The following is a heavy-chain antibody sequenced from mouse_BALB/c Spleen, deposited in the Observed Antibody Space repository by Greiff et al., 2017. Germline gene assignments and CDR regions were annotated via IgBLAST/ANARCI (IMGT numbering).Heavy chain of an antibody. CDR1: GFTFSSYA. J-gene: IGHJ2*01. D-gene: IGHD1-1*01. V-gene: IGHV5-6-5*01. CDR2: ISSGGST. Sequence: EVKLMESGGGLVKPGGSLKLSCAASGFTFSSYAMSWVRQTPEKRLEWVASISSGGSTYYPDSVKGRFTISRDNARNILYLQMSSLRSEDTAMYYCARGGTTYYFDYWGQGTTLTVSS. CDR3: ARGGTTYYFDY.